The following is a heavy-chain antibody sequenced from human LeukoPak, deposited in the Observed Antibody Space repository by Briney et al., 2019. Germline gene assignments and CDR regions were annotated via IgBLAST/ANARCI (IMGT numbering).Heavy chain of an antibody. Sequence: PGGSLRLSCAASGFTFSDYGMHWVRQAPGKGLEFVSVIGPIGGYTYYANSVKGRFTISRDNSKSTVSLQMGSLRDEDMAVYYCARSPPGRTNWNYYDYWGRGTLVTVSS. CDR3: ARSPPGRTNWNYYDY. D-gene: IGHD1-1*01. V-gene: IGHV3-64*01. CDR2: IGPIGGYT. J-gene: IGHJ4*02. CDR1: GFTFSDYG.